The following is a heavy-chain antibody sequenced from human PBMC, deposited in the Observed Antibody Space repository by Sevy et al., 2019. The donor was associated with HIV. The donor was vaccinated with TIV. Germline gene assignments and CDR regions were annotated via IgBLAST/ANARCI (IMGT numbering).Heavy chain of an antibody. V-gene: IGHV3-7*01. CDR3: AREFDGGPDY. D-gene: IGHD3-9*01. Sequence: GGSLRLSCGASGFTFSTYRMSWVRQAPGKGLEWVANINQDGSQKYYVDSVKGRFTISKDNAKNSLYLQMSSLRAEDTAVYYCAREFDGGPDYWGQGTLVTVSS. CDR1: GFTFSTYR. CDR2: INQDGSQK. J-gene: IGHJ4*02.